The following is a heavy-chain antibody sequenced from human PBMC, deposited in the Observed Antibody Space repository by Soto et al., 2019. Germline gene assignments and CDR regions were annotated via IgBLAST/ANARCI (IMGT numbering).Heavy chain of an antibody. CDR3: AKISELTSNFDY. Sequence: PGGSLRLSCAASRFTFSNYAMSWVRQAPGKGLEWVSAISGSGGGTYYADSVKGRFTISRDNSKYTLYLQMNSLRAEDTALYYCAKISELTSNFDYWGQGTLVTVSS. D-gene: IGHD1-26*01. CDR1: RFTFSNYA. J-gene: IGHJ4*02. V-gene: IGHV3-23*01. CDR2: ISGSGGGT.